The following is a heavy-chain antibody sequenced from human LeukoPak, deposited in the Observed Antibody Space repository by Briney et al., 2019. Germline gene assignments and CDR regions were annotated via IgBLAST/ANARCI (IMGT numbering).Heavy chain of an antibody. CDR2: IYSGGST. J-gene: IGHJ4*02. CDR3: AKNNYGDYYFDY. V-gene: IGHV3-66*01. CDR1: GFTVSSNY. D-gene: IGHD4-17*01. Sequence: GGSLRLSCAASGFTVSSNYMSWVRQAPGKGLEWVSVIYSGGSTHYADSVKGRLTISRDNSKNTLYLQMNSLRAEDTAVYYCAKNNYGDYYFDYWGQGTLVTVSS.